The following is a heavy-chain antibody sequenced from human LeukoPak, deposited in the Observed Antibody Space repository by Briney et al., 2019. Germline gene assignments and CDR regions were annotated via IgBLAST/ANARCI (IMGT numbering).Heavy chain of an antibody. CDR2: INPNSGGT. V-gene: IGHV1-2*02. CDR1: GYTFTGYY. CDR3: ARGPLSSTSTSVYYYYMDV. Sequence: GASVKVSCKASGYTFTGYYMHWVRQAPGQGLEWMGWINPNSGGTNYAQKFQGRVTMTRATSISTAYMELSRLRSDDTAVYYCARGPLSSTSTSVYYYYMDVWGKGTTVTVSS. D-gene: IGHD2-2*01. J-gene: IGHJ6*03.